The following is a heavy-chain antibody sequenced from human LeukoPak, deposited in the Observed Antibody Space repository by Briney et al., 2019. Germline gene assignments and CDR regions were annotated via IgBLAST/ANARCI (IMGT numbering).Heavy chain of an antibody. D-gene: IGHD1-1*01. CDR2: IYSGGST. CDR3: AREGSHRDDYGLDI. Sequence: GGSLRLSCAASGLTVSSNYMSWVRQAPGKRLEWVSVIYSGGSTFHADSVTGYADSAKGRFTISRDNSKNTLFLQMNSLRAEDTAVYYCAREGSHRDDYGLDIWGQGTLVTVSS. J-gene: IGHJ3*02. CDR1: GLTVSSNY. V-gene: IGHV3-53*01.